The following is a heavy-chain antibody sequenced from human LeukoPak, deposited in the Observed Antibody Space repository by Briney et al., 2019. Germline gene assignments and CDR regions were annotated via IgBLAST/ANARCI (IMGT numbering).Heavy chain of an antibody. V-gene: IGHV3-21*01. J-gene: IGHJ6*03. D-gene: IGHD2-8*01. CDR1: GFTFSSSS. CDR2: ISSTASHI. Sequence: PGGSLRLSCAASGFTFSSSSMNWVRQAPGKGLEWVSSISSTASHIYYADSVKGRFTISRDNAKNSLYLQMNSLRAEDTAVYYCARGGVGYCTNGVCYQEEGDYYYYMDVWGKGTTVTVSS. CDR3: ARGGVGYCTNGVCYQEEGDYYYYMDV.